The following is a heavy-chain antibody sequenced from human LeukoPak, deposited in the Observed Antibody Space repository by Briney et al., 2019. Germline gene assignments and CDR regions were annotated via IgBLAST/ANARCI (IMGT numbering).Heavy chain of an antibody. CDR1: GYTFTSYG. CDR3: ARGYGQQQLVAFDY. V-gene: IGHV1-18*01. D-gene: IGHD6-13*01. CDR2: ISAYNGNT. J-gene: IGHJ4*02. Sequence: GASVKVSCKASGYTFTSYGISWVRQAPGQGLEWMGWISAYNGNTNYAQKLQGRVTMTTDTSTSTAYMELSRLRSDDTAVYYCARGYGQQQLVAFDYWGQGTLVTVSS.